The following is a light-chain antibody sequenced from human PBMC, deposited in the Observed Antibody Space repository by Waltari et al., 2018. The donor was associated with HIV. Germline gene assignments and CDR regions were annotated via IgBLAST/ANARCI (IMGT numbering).Light chain of an antibody. J-gene: IGLJ3*02. CDR2: VDS. V-gene: IGLV3-21*02. CDR1: NIGIKA. CDR3: HVWDSSSDVV. Sequence: SSVLTQPPSVSVAPGQTASITCGGNNIGIKADNWHQHKADTAPQVVVHVDSDRPAGIPERFSGSNSGNTATLTITRVEAGDEADYYCHVWDSSSDVVFGGGTKLTVL.